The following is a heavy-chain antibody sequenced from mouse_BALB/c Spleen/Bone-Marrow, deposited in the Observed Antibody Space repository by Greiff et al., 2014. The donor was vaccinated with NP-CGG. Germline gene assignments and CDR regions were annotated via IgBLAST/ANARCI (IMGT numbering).Heavy chain of an antibody. Sequence: VQLQQSGAELVRPGTSVKVSCKASGYAFTNYLIEWVKRRPGQGLEWIGVINPGSGGTNYNEKFKGKATLTADKSSSTAYMQLSSLTSDDSAVYFCARRELGEFDYWGQGTTLTVSS. CDR3: ARRELGEFDY. CDR1: GYAFTNYL. D-gene: IGHD4-1*01. CDR2: INPGSGGT. J-gene: IGHJ2*01. V-gene: IGHV1-54*01.